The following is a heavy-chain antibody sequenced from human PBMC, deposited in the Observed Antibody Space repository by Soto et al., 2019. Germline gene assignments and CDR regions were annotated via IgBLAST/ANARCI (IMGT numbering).Heavy chain of an antibody. CDR2: ISYDGSNK. V-gene: IGHV3-30-3*01. D-gene: IGHD1-1*01. J-gene: IGHJ6*02. Sequence: QAQLVESGGGVVQPGRSLRLSCAASGFTFSRYAMHWVRQAPGKGLEWVAVISYDGSNKYYADSVKGRFTISRDNSKNTLYLQMNSLRAEDTAVYYCARDRLRYNWNDFPYYYYGMDVWGQGTTVTVSS. CDR1: GFTFSRYA. CDR3: ARDRLRYNWNDFPYYYYGMDV.